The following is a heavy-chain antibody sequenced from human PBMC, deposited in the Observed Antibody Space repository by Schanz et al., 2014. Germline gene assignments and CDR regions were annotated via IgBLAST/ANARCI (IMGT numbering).Heavy chain of an antibody. CDR1: TFTFTNYA. D-gene: IGHD2-8*02. CDR3: AKSLESCPGGRCSRGYFDY. J-gene: IGHJ4*02. V-gene: IGHV3-23*04. Sequence: EVQVVESGGGLVQPGGSLRLSCSASTFTFTNYAMSWVRQAPGKGLEWVSLISDSGDTAYYADSVKGRFTISRDNFKGALYLQMSSLRAEDTAVYYCAKSLESCPGGRCSRGYFDYWGQGTLVTVSS. CDR2: ISDSGDTA.